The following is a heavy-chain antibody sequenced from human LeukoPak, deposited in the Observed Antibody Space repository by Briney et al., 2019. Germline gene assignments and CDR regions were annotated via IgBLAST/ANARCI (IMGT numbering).Heavy chain of an antibody. CDR3: ASSCSGGSCYRARYFDL. Sequence: SETLSLTCTVSGGSISSSSYYWGWIRQPPGKGLEWIGSIYYSGSTYYNPSLKSRVTISVDTSKNQFSLKLSSVTAADTAVYYCASSCSGGSCYRARYFDLWGRGTLVTVSS. V-gene: IGHV4-39*07. CDR1: GGSISSSSYY. D-gene: IGHD2-15*01. J-gene: IGHJ2*01. CDR2: IYYSGST.